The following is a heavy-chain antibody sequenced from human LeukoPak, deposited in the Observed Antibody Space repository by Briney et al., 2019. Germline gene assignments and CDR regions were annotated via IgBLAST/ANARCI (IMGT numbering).Heavy chain of an antibody. CDR3: ASIIGSSSYFDY. Sequence: GGSLRLSCAASGFTFSSYDMHWVRQATGKGLEWVSAIGTAGDTYYPGSVKGRFTISRDNSKDTLYLQMNSLRAEDTAVYYCASIIGSSSYFDYWGQGTLVTVSS. V-gene: IGHV3-13*01. CDR2: IGTAGDT. J-gene: IGHJ4*02. D-gene: IGHD6-6*01. CDR1: GFTFSSYD.